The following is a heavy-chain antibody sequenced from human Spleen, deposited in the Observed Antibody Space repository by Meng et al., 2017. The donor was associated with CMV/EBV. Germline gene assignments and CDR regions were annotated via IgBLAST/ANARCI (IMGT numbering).Heavy chain of an antibody. CDR1: GFTFSSYW. J-gene: IGHJ4*02. V-gene: IGHV3-74*01. D-gene: IGHD6-19*01. Sequence: GESLKISCAASGFTFSSYWMHWVRQAPGKGLVWVSRIDSDGSTTSYADSVKGRFTISRDNAKNTLYLQMNSLRAEDTAVYYCVNVADDSAGLLGYWGQGTLVTVSS. CDR2: IDSDGSTT. CDR3: VNVADDSAGLLGY.